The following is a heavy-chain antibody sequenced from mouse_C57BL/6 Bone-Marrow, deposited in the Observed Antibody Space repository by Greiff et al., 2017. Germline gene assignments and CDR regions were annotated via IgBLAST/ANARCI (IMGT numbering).Heavy chain of an antibody. V-gene: IGHV5-4*03. J-gene: IGHJ3*01. CDR1: GFTFSSYA. Sequence: EVKLVESGGGLVKPGGSLKLSCAASGFTFSSYAMSWVRQTPEKKLVWVATFSDCGSYTYYPDNVKGRFTISRDNAKNNLYLQMSHLKSEDTAMYYCASSLAYWGQGTLVTVSA. CDR2: FSDCGSYT. CDR3: ASSLAY.